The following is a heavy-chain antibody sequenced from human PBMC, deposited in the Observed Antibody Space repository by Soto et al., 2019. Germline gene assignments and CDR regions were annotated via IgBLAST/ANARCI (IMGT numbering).Heavy chain of an antibody. CDR2: ISAYNGNT. CDR3: AREVYSGYSYGYYGMDV. J-gene: IGHJ6*02. Sequence: QVQLVQSGAEVKKPGASVKVSCKASGYTFTSYGISWVRQAPGQGLEWMGWISAYNGNTNYAQKLQGRVTMTTDTSTSTAYMELRSLRSDDTAVDYCAREVYSGYSYGYYGMDVWGQGTTVTVSS. D-gene: IGHD5-18*01. CDR1: GYTFTSYG. V-gene: IGHV1-18*01.